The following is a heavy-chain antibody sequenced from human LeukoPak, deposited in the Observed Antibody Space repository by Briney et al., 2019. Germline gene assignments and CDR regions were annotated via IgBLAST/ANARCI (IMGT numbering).Heavy chain of an antibody. Sequence: SQTLSLTCAVPGDSVSVGVYYCTWIRQQPGKGLEWIGYISNSGTTSYSPSLKSRVSISVDTSNNQFSLRLSSVTAADTAVYYCARDVVVTSSPDAFDIWGQGTMVTVSS. CDR2: ISNSGTT. J-gene: IGHJ3*02. CDR1: GDSVSVGVYY. CDR3: ARDVVVTSSPDAFDI. D-gene: IGHD2-21*02. V-gene: IGHV4-31*11.